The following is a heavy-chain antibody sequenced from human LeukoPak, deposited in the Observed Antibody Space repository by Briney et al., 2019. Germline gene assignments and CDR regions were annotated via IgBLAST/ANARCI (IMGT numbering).Heavy chain of an antibody. J-gene: IGHJ4*02. CDR3: AKDFYSSGTVRPLSFDY. Sequence: GGSLRLSCAASGFTFSSYAMSWVRQAPGKGLEWVSGISGSGGSTYSADSVKSRFTISRDNSKNTLYLQMNSLRAEDTAVYYCAKDFYSSGTVRPLSFDYWGQGTLVTASS. D-gene: IGHD6-19*01. V-gene: IGHV3-23*01. CDR2: ISGSGGST. CDR1: GFTFSSYA.